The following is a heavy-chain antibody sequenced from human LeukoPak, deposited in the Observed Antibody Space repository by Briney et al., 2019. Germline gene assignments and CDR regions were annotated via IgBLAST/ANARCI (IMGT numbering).Heavy chain of an antibody. D-gene: IGHD2-2*02. CDR2: INHSGST. Sequence: SETLSLTCAVYGGSFSGYCWGWIRQPPGKGLEWIGEINHSGSTNYNPSLKSRVTISVDTSKNQFSLKLSSVTAADTAVYYCARGRTGCSSTSCYTGAGYYHMDVWGKGTTVTVSS. J-gene: IGHJ6*03. V-gene: IGHV4-34*01. CDR3: ARGRTGCSSTSCYTGAGYYHMDV. CDR1: GGSFSGYC.